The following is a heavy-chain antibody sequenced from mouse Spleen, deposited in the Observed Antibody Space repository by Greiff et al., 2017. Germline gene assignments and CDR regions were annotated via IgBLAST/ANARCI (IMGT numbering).Heavy chain of an antibody. D-gene: IGHD1-3*01. Sequence: QVQLQQPGAELVKPGASVKLSCKASGYTFTSYYMYWVKQRPGQGLEWIGGINPSNGGTNFNEKFKSKATLTVDKSSSTAYMQLSSLTSEDSAVYYCTRAGPVGVGAMDYWGQGTSVTVSS. CDR2: INPSNGGT. CDR1: GYTFTSYY. J-gene: IGHJ4*01. V-gene: IGHV1S81*02. CDR3: TRAGPVGVGAMDY.